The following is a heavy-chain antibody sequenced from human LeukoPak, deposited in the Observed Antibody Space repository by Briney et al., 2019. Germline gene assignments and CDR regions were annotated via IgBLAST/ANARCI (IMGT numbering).Heavy chain of an antibody. CDR3: ARVGFGEPMGYFDY. D-gene: IGHD3-10*01. Sequence: PSETLSLTCTVSGGSISSSSYYWGWIRQPPGKGLEWIGSIYYSGSTCYNPSLKSRVTISVDTSKNQFSLKLSSVTAADTAVYYCARVGFGEPMGYFDYWGQGTLVTVSS. CDR2: IYYSGST. CDR1: GGSISSSSYY. J-gene: IGHJ4*02. V-gene: IGHV4-39*01.